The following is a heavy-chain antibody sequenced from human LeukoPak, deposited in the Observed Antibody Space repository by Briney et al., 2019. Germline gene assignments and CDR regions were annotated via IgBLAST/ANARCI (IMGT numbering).Heavy chain of an antibody. CDR3: AKSDNWDNFDY. Sequence: GASVKVSCKASGYTFTSYAMNWVRQAPGQGLEWMGWINTNTGNPTYAQGFTGRFVFSLDTSVSTTYLQISSLKAEDTAVYYCAKSDNWDNFDYWGQGTLVTVSS. CDR2: INTNTGNP. D-gene: IGHD1-20*01. J-gene: IGHJ4*02. V-gene: IGHV7-4-1*02. CDR1: GYTFTSYA.